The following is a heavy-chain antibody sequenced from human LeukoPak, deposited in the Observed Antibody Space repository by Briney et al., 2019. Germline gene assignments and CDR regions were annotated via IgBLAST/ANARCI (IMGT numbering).Heavy chain of an antibody. CDR3: ARDGGPFDS. CDR1: GFTVRSYL. J-gene: IGHJ4*02. D-gene: IGHD3-16*01. V-gene: IGHV3-7*01. Sequence: WGSLRLSCAASGFTVRSYLMSWVRQAPGRGREGVANINQDGSEKYYVDSVKGRFTISRDNAKKSLYLQMNSLRADDTAVYYCARDGGPFDSWGQGTLVTVSS. CDR2: INQDGSEK.